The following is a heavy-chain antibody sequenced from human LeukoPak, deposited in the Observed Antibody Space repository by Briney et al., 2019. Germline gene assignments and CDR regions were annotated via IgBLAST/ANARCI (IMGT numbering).Heavy chain of an antibody. J-gene: IGHJ4*02. CDR3: ATDIRSSPLGF. CDR1: GFRVTNDY. Sequence: QAGGSLRLSCAVSGFRVTNDYMNWVRQAPGKGLEWVSIIYAGGSTYYADSVKGRFTISRDSSNNTLFLQMSNLRADDSGLYYCATDIRSSPLGFWGQGTLVTVSS. D-gene: IGHD3-9*01. V-gene: IGHV3-66*01. CDR2: IYAGGST.